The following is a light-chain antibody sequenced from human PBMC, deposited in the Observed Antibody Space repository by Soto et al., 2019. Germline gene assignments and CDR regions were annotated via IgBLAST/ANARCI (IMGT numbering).Light chain of an antibody. Sequence: DLQMTQSPSSVSASVGDRVTISCRARQTLSNWFAWYQQKPGEPPKLLIFHASNLLSGVPSRFSGSGSGTDFTLSISSVQPEDFAIYYCQQANSFPPTFAQGTKLEIK. CDR1: QTLSNW. CDR2: HAS. J-gene: IGKJ2*01. V-gene: IGKV1-12*01. CDR3: QQANSFPPT.